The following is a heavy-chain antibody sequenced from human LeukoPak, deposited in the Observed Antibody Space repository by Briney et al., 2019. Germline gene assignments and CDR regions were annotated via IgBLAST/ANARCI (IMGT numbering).Heavy chain of an antibody. D-gene: IGHD3-3*01. CDR1: GYTLTELS. Sequence: GASVKVSCKVSGYTLTELSMHWVRQAPGKGLEWMGGFDPEDGETIYAQKFQGRVTITADESTSTAYMELSSLRSEDTAVYYCARGRFLEWLPNWGQGTLVTVSS. CDR3: ARGRFLEWLPN. CDR2: FDPEDGET. J-gene: IGHJ4*02. V-gene: IGHV1-24*01.